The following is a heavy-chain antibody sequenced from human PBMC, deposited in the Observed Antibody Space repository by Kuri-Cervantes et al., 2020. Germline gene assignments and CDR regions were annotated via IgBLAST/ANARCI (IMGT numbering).Heavy chain of an antibody. CDR3: AREDYGGNYYYGMDV. Sequence: GESLKISCEVSGFLVSHTYMSWVRQAPGKGLEWVSIIYSAGNTHYADSVRGRFTTSRDNSKNTLYLQMDSLRAEDTAVYYCAREDYGGNYYYGMDVWGQGTTVTVSS. J-gene: IGHJ6*02. CDR1: GFLVSHTY. CDR2: IYSAGNT. D-gene: IGHD4-23*01. V-gene: IGHV3-53*05.